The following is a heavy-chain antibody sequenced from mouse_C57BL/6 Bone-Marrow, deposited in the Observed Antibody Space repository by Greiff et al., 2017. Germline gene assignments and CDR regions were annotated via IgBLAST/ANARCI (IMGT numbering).Heavy chain of an antibody. CDR1: GYTFTDYY. V-gene: IGHV1-19*01. Sequence: DVQLQESGPVLVKPGASVKMSCKASGYTFTDYYMNWVKQSHGKSLEWIGVINPYNGGTSYNQKFKGKATLTVDKSSSTAYMELNSLTSEDSAVYYCARGGIYDYSYYFDYWGQGTTLTVSS. CDR2: INPYNGGT. J-gene: IGHJ2*01. CDR3: ARGGIYDYSYYFDY. D-gene: IGHD2-4*01.